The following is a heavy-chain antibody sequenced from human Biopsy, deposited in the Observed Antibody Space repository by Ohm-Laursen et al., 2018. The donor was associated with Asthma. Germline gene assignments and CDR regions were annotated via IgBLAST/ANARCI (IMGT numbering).Heavy chain of an antibody. Sequence: SSVKVSCKASGGTFNSDAISRVRQAPGQGLEWMGGIIPIFGTPSYAQNFQSRLTITADDSTSTAYMELSSLRSEDTAVYYCTRWSLRVRDTPNDYWGQGTLVTVSS. CDR1: GGTFNSDA. CDR3: TRWSLRVRDTPNDY. CDR2: IIPIFGTP. V-gene: IGHV1-69*01. D-gene: IGHD3-16*01. J-gene: IGHJ4*02.